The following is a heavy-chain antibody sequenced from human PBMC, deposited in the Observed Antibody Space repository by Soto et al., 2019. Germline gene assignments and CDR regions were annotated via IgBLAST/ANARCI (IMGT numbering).Heavy chain of an antibody. CDR2: ISAYNGNT. V-gene: IGHV1-18*01. CDR1: GYTFTSYG. D-gene: IGHD2-2*02. J-gene: IGHJ4*02. Sequence: ASVKVSCKASGYTFTSYGISWVRQAPGQGLEWMGWISAYNGNTNYAQKLQGRVTMTTDTSTSTAYMELRSLRSDDTAVYYCASSIGYCSSTSCYTVGYFDYWGQGTLVTVSS. CDR3: ASSIGYCSSTSCYTVGYFDY.